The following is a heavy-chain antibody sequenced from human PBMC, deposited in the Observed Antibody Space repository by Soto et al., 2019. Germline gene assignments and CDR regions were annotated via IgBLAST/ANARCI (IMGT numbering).Heavy chain of an antibody. Sequence: SETLSLTCTVSGGSISSSSYYWGWIRQPPGKGLEWIGSIYYSGSTYYNPSLKSRVTISVDTSKNQFSLKLSSVTAADTAVYYCARTYYYDSSGYFGEYYFDYWGQGTLVTVSS. CDR2: IYYSGST. J-gene: IGHJ4*02. CDR1: GGSISSSSYY. D-gene: IGHD3-22*01. V-gene: IGHV4-39*01. CDR3: ARTYYYDSSGYFGEYYFDY.